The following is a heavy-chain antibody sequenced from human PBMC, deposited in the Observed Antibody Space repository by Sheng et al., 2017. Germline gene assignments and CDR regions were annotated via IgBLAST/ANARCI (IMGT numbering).Heavy chain of an antibody. CDR3: ARQKGGYSYGLVWFDP. Sequence: QVQLQESGPGLVKPSETLSLTCAVSGYSISSGYYWGWIRQPPGKGLEWIGSIYHSGSTYYNPSLKSRVTISVDTSKNQFSLKLSSVTAADTAVYYCARQKGGYSYGLVWFDPWGQGTLVTVSS. CDR1: GYSISSGYY. V-gene: IGHV4-38-2*01. D-gene: IGHD5-18*01. J-gene: IGHJ5*02. CDR2: IYHSGST.